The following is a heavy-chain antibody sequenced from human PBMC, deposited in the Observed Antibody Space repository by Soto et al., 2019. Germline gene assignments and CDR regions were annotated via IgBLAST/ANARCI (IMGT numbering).Heavy chain of an antibody. D-gene: IGHD3-16*01. Sequence: QVQLVESGGGLVKPGGSLRLSCAASGFSFKDYYMTWMRQTPEKGLEWISTITSSGGNAYYAASVKGRVTISRDNAHNSIYLQMSGLRAEDTALYYCARDMYTNYVTYFARWGQGTLVNVSS. J-gene: IGHJ5*02. CDR2: ITSSGGNA. CDR3: ARDMYTNYVTYFAR. CDR1: GFSFKDYY. V-gene: IGHV3-11*01.